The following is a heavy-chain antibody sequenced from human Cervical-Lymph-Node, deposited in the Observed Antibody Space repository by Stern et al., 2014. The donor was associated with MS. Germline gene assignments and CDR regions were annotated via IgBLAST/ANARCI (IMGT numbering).Heavy chain of an antibody. CDR3: ARGRSWVAATLWGQYGMDV. Sequence: EVQLVESGGGLVQPGGSLRLSCAASGFTFSSYDMHWVRQATGQGLEWVSAIGTAGDTYYPGSVKGRFTISRENAKNSLYLQMNSLRAGDTAVYYCARGRSWVAATLWGQYGMDVWGQGTTVTVSS. CDR2: IGTAGDT. CDR1: GFTFSSYD. V-gene: IGHV3-13*01. J-gene: IGHJ6*02. D-gene: IGHD2-15*01.